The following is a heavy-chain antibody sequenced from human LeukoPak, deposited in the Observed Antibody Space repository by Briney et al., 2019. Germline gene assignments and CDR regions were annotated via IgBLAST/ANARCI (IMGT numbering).Heavy chain of an antibody. J-gene: IGHJ4*02. V-gene: IGHV3-23*01. CDR1: GFTFSNYG. D-gene: IGHD2-21*02. CDR3: AKGRGIVVVTGPDY. CDR2: ISGSGGST. Sequence: GGSLRLSCAASGFTFSNYGMHWVRQAPGKGLEWVSGISGSGGSTYYADSVKGRFTISRDNSKNTLYLQMNSLRAEDTAVYYCAKGRGIVVVTGPDYWGQGTLVTVSS.